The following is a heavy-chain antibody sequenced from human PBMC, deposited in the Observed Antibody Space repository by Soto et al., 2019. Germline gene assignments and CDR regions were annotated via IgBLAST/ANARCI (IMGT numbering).Heavy chain of an antibody. CDR1: GYTFTGYY. Sequence: EASVKVSCKASGYTFTGYYMHWVRQAPGQGLEWMGWINPNSGGTNYAQKFQGWVTMTRDTSISTAYMELSRLRSDDTAVYYCARSPNSGSYFLAYWGQGTLVTVSS. CDR2: INPNSGGT. V-gene: IGHV1-2*04. CDR3: ARSPNSGSYFLAY. D-gene: IGHD1-26*01. J-gene: IGHJ4*02.